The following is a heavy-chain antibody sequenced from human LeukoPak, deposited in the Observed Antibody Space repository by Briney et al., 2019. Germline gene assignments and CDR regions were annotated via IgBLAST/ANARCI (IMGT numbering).Heavy chain of an antibody. CDR3: ARDQVGPED. CDR2: INQDGSEK. CDR1: GFTFSGFW. V-gene: IGHV3-7*01. J-gene: IGHJ4*02. Sequence: GGSLRLSCAASGFTFSGFWMSWVRQAPGKGLEWVANINQDGSEKYYVDSVKGRFTIYRDNAKSSLYLQINSLRAEDTAVYYCARDQVGPEDWGQGTLVTVSS. D-gene: IGHD1-26*01.